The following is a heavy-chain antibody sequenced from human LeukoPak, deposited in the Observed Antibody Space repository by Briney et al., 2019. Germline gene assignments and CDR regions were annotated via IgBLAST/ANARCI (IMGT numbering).Heavy chain of an antibody. D-gene: IGHD3-10*01. CDR2: IYYSGST. Sequence: KSSETQSLTCTVSGGSISSSDYYWGWIRQPPGKGLEWIGSIYYSGSTYYNPSLKSRVTISADTSKNQFSLKLSSVTAADTAVYYCARDRGLGELFYYYGMDVWGQGTTVTVSS. CDR3: ARDRGLGELFYYYGMDV. CDR1: GGSISSSDYY. J-gene: IGHJ6*02. V-gene: IGHV4-39*02.